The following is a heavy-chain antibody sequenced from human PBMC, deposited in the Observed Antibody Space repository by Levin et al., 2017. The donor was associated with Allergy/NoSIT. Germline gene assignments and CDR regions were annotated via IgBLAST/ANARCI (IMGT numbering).Heavy chain of an antibody. D-gene: IGHD3-3*01. CDR1: GFTFSSYA. CDR3: AKFESALEWLLSGAFDI. Sequence: GESLKISCAASGFTFSSYAMSWVRQAPGKGLEWVSAISGSGGSTYYADSVKGRFTISRDNSKNTLYLQMNSLRAEDTAVYYCAKFESALEWLLSGAFDIWGQGTMVTVSS. CDR2: ISGSGGST. J-gene: IGHJ3*02. V-gene: IGHV3-23*01.